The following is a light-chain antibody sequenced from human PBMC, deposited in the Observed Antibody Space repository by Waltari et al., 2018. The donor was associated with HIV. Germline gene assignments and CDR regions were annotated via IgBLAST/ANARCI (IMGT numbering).Light chain of an antibody. Sequence: QSALTQPPSASGSPGQSVTISCTGTSSDVGGYDYVSWYQQHQGKAPKLIIYEVNKRPSGVPDLFTGSKSGNTASLTVSGLQSEDEADYYCSSYAGSNNLGVFGGGTKLTVL. J-gene: IGLJ2*01. V-gene: IGLV2-8*01. CDR1: SSDVGGYDY. CDR2: EVN. CDR3: SSYAGSNNLGV.